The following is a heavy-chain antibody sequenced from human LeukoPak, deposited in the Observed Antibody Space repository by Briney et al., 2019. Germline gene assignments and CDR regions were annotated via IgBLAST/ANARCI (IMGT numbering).Heavy chain of an antibody. Sequence: AGSLRLSCAASGFTFSDYWMHWVRQVPGKGLVWVSRIKSDGSGTSYADSVQGRFIISRDNAKNTLYLQMNSLRAEDTAVYYCAREGDGYNSIDYWGQGTLVTVS. V-gene: IGHV3-74*01. CDR1: GFTFSDYW. D-gene: IGHD5-24*01. CDR3: AREGDGYNSIDY. J-gene: IGHJ4*02. CDR2: IKSDGSGT.